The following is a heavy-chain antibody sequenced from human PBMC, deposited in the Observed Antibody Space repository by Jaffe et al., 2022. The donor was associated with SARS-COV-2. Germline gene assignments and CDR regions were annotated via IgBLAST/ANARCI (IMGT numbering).Heavy chain of an antibody. J-gene: IGHJ4*02. CDR1: VTNYG. D-gene: IGHD6-19*01. CDR2: MSYDGSNK. CDR3: AKGALYTSDWTGRWYFDS. Sequence: QVQLVESGGGVVQPGRSLRLSCAVSVTNYGIHWVRQAPGKGLEWVAVMSYDGSNKYYGDSVKGRFTISRDNSRNTLYLQMDSLRAEDTGVYYCAKGALYTSDWTGRWYFDSWGQGTLVTVSS. V-gene: IGHV3-30*18.